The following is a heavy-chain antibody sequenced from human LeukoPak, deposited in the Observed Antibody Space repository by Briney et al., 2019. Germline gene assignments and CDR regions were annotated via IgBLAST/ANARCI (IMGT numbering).Heavy chain of an antibody. Sequence: PGGSLRLSCAASGFTFSNYWMSWVRQTPGKGLEWVANIKQDGSEKYYVDSVKGRFTISRDNAKRSLYLQMNSLRAEDTAVYYCARGRMVRGVNFDYWGQGTLVTVSS. CDR3: ARGRMVRGVNFDY. D-gene: IGHD3-10*01. CDR2: IKQDGSEK. J-gene: IGHJ4*02. V-gene: IGHV3-7*01. CDR1: GFTFSNYW.